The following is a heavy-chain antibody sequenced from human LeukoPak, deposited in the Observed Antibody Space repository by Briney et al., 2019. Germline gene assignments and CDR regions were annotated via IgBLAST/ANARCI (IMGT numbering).Heavy chain of an antibody. Sequence: SGTLSLTCTVSGGSISSYYWSWIRQPPGKGLEWIGYIYYSGSTNYNPSLKSRVTISVDTSKNQFSLKLSSVTAADTAVYYCARGGAGLVTPYPFDYWGQGTLVTVSS. CDR2: IYYSGST. CDR3: ARGGAGLVTPYPFDY. D-gene: IGHD3/OR15-3a*01. CDR1: GGSISSYY. V-gene: IGHV4-59*01. J-gene: IGHJ4*02.